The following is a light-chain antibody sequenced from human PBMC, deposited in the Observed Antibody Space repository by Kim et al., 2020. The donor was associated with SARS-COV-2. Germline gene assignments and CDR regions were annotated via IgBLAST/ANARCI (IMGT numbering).Light chain of an antibody. J-gene: IGLJ2*01. Sequence: QSVLTQPPSVSAAPGQMVTISCSGSSSNIGINYVSCYQHLPGTAPKLLIYDNNYRPSEIPDRFSGSKSGTSATLAITGLQTGDAANYYCGTWDSSLTAVVFGGGTQLTVL. CDR3: GTWDSSLTAVV. CDR2: DNN. V-gene: IGLV1-51*01. CDR1: SSNIGINY.